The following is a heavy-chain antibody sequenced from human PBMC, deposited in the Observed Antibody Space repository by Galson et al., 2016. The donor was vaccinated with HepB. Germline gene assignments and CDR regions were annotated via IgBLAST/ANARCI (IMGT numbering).Heavy chain of an antibody. D-gene: IGHD2/OR15-2a*01. CDR3: AKRHEYCPPVGCSVDY. V-gene: IGHV3-30*18. CDR2: DSMDGRRK. CDR1: GFIFRNYG. Sequence: SLRLSCADPGFIFRNYGMHWVRQAPGKGLGWVAVDSMDGRRKFYADSVKGRFTISRDNSNNMLFLQMGSLRPDDTAVYYCAKRHEYCPPVGCSVDYWGQGTLVSVSS. J-gene: IGHJ4*02.